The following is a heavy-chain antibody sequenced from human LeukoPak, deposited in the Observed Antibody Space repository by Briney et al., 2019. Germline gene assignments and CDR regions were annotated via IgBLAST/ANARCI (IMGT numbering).Heavy chain of an antibody. V-gene: IGHV1-46*03. CDR1: GYTFTSHY. D-gene: IGHD3-22*01. CDR2: INPSGGST. Sequence: WASVKVSCKASGYTFTSHYMHWVRQAPGQGLEWMGIINPSGGSTSYAQKFQGRVTMTRDTSTSTVYMELSSLRSEDTAVYYCARDQSYYDSSGPIDYWGQGTLVTVSS. CDR3: ARDQSYYDSSGPIDY. J-gene: IGHJ4*02.